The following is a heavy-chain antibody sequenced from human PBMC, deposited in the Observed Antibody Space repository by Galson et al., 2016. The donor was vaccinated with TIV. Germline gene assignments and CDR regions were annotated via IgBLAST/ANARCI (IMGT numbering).Heavy chain of an antibody. V-gene: IGHV4-61*02. CDR1: GGSINSDGYH. Sequence: TLSLTCTVSGGSINSDGYHWSWIRQSAGKEPEWIGRIYSSGSTNYNPPLWSRVTISLDLSRNQFSLKLSSVTAADTALYYCARRVVGTGYEYWGQGILVTVSS. J-gene: IGHJ4*02. D-gene: IGHD6-13*01. CDR2: IYSSGST. CDR3: ARRVVGTGYEY.